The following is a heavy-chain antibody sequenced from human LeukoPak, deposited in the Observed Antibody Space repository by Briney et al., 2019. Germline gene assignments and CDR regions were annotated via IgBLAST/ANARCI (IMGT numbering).Heavy chain of an antibody. CDR1: GFTFSSYA. V-gene: IGHV3-23*01. J-gene: IGHJ4*02. Sequence: GGCLRLSCAASGFTFSSYAMSWVRQAPGKGLGWVSAISGSGGSTYYADSVKGRFTISRENSKNTLYLQMNSMRAEDTAVYYCAKVVVVVAATGDYFDYWGQGTLVTVSS. D-gene: IGHD2-15*01. CDR2: ISGSGGST. CDR3: AKVVVVVAATGDYFDY.